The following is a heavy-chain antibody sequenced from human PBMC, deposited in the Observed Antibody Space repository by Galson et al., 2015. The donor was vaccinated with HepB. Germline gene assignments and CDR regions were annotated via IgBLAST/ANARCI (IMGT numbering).Heavy chain of an antibody. CDR1: GFTFSTYN. V-gene: IGHV3-21*01. Sequence: SLRLSCAASGFTFSTYNMNWVRQAPGKGLEWVSYISTSSTYIYYADSVKGRFTISRDNAENSLYLQMNSLRAEDTAVYHCARVDCSSSSCYGRYYYGMDVWGQGTTVTVSS. CDR2: ISTSSTYI. D-gene: IGHD2-2*01. CDR3: ARVDCSSSSCYGRYYYGMDV. J-gene: IGHJ6*02.